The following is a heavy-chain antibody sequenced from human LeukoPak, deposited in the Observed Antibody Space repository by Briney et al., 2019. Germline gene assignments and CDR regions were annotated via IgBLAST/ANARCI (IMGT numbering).Heavy chain of an antibody. CDR3: ATAPGIAAAVVY. D-gene: IGHD6-13*01. J-gene: IGHJ4*02. CDR2: ISSSSSYI. CDR1: GFTFSSYA. V-gene: IGHV3-21*01. Sequence: GGSLRLSCAASGFTFSSYAMSWVRQAPGKGLEWVSSISSSSSYIYYADSVKGRFTISRDNAKNSLYLQMNSLRAEDTAVYYCATAPGIAAAVVYWGQGTLVTVSS.